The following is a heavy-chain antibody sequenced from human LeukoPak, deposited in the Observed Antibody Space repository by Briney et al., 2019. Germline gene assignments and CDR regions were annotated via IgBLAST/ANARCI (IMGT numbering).Heavy chain of an antibody. D-gene: IGHD3-10*01. CDR1: GGTFSSYA. CDR3: ARDQRGSGTMDV. CDR2: IIPIFGTA. J-gene: IGHJ6*03. V-gene: IGHV1-69*05. Sequence: ASVKVSCKASGGTFSSYAISWVRQAPGQGLGWMGGIIPIFGTANYAQKFQGRVTITTDESTSTAYMELSSLRSEDTAVYYCARDQRGSGTMDVWGKGTTVTVSS.